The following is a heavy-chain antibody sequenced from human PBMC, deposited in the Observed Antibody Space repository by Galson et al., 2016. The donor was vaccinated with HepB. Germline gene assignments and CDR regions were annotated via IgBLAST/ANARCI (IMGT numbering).Heavy chain of an antibody. CDR3: ARGYNAYGFASPYYFDF. CDR1: GGSISSSNYY. D-gene: IGHD5-12*01. J-gene: IGHJ4*02. CDR2: NYHSGTT. Sequence: ETLSLTCTVSGGSISSSNYYWGRIRQPPGKGLEWIGSNYHSGTTYYNPPLKSRVTISVDTTKRQCSLNLYSVTAADTAEYYWARGYNAYGFASPYYFDFWGQGTLVTVSS. V-gene: IGHV4-39*07.